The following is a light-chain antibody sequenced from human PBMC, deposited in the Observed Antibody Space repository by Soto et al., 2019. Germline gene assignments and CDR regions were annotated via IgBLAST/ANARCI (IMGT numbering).Light chain of an antibody. V-gene: IGKV3-20*01. CDR1: QTLSPNY. CDR3: QHYGDSLSIT. CDR2: GSS. Sequence: EIVLAQSPGTLSLSPGEGATLSCRASQTLSPNYLAWCQQKPGHPPRLLIYGSSKRATGIPDRFSGRGSGTDFSLTISRLEPGDFAVYYCQHYGDSLSITFGQGTRLEIK. J-gene: IGKJ5*01.